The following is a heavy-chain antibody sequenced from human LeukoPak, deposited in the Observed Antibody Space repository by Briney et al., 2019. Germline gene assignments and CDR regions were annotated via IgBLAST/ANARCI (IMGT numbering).Heavy chain of an antibody. CDR2: ISHSGST. V-gene: IGHV4-38-2*02. CDR3: ARVTSRLGWFDP. Sequence: SETLSLTCTVSGGSINGYYWGWIRQPPGKGLEWIGSISHSGSTYYKPSLKSRVTISVDTSKNQFSLKLRSVTAADTAVYYCARVTSRLGWFDPWGQGTLVTVSS. CDR1: GGSINGYY. J-gene: IGHJ5*02. D-gene: IGHD1-14*01.